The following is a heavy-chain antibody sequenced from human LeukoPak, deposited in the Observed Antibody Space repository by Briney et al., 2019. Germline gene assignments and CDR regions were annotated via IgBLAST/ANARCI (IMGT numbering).Heavy chain of an antibody. D-gene: IGHD3-10*01. J-gene: IGHJ4*02. V-gene: IGHV4-59*01. CDR3: ARAPEAGELVIDY. Sequence: PSETLSLTCTVSGGSISSYYWSWIRQPPGKGLEWIGYIYYSGSTNYNPSLKSRVTISVDTSKNQLSLKLSSVTAADTAVYYCARAPEAGELVIDYWGQGTLVTVSS. CDR1: GGSISSYY. CDR2: IYYSGST.